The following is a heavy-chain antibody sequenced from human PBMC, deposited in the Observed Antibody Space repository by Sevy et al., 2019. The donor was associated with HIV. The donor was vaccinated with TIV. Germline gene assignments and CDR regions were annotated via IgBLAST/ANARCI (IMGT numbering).Heavy chain of an antibody. Sequence: GGSLRLSCAASGFTFSSYWMSWVRQAPGKGLEWVANIKQDGSEKYYVDSVKGRFTILRDNAKNSLFLQMNSLRAEDTAVYYCAREPPYSAATPYFQHWGQGTLVTVSS. J-gene: IGHJ1*01. CDR2: IKQDGSEK. CDR1: GFTFSSYW. CDR3: AREPPYSAATPYFQH. D-gene: IGHD6-25*01. V-gene: IGHV3-7*01.